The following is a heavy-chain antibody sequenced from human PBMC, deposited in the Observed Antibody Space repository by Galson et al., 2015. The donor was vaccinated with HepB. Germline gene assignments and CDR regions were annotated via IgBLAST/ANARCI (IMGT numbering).Heavy chain of an antibody. J-gene: IGHJ4*02. CDR1: GDSVSSNSAA. CDR2: TCYRSKGYN. V-gene: IGHV6-1*01. CDR3: ARVLYDSSGSYYFDY. Sequence: CAISGDSVSSNSAAWNWIRQSPSSGLEWLGRTCYRSKGYNDYAVSVKSRITINPDTSKNQFSLQLNSVTPEDTAVYYCARVLYDSSGSYYFDYWGQGTLVTVSS. D-gene: IGHD3-22*01.